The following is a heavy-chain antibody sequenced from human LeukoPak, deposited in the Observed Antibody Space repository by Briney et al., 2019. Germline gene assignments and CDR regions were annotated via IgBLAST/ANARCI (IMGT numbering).Heavy chain of an antibody. CDR1: GFTFSTFA. J-gene: IGHJ6*02. Sequence: GGSLRLSCAASGFTFSTFAMTWVRQAPGKGLEWVSSIADYTAYADFVKGRFTISRDNSKNTLYLQMDSLRAGDTALYYCAKESGAHYGFGMDVWGQGTTVTVSS. CDR3: AKESGAHYGFGMDV. D-gene: IGHD1-26*01. V-gene: IGHV3-23*01. CDR2: IADYT.